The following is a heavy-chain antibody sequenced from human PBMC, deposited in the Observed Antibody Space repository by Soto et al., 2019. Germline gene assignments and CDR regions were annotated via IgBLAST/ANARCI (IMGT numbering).Heavy chain of an antibody. D-gene: IGHD3-10*01. CDR3: ARATYYYGSGSYYTPPYYFDY. V-gene: IGHV1-69*01. CDR1: GGTFSSYA. CDR2: IIPIFGTA. J-gene: IGHJ4*02. Sequence: KVSCQASGGTFSSYAISWVRQAPGQGLEWMGGIIPIFGTANYAQKFQGRVTITADESTSTAYMELSSLRSEDTAVYYCARATYYYGSGSYYTPPYYFDYRGQGTLVTVSS.